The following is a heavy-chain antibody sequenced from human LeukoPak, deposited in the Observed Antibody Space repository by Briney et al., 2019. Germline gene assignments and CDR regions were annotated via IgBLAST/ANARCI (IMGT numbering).Heavy chain of an antibody. CDR3: ARNSGYDSIDY. CDR2: IYYSGST. D-gene: IGHD5-12*01. V-gene: IGHV4-59*01. Sequence: TSETLSLTCTVSGGSISSYYWSWIRQPPGKGLEWIGYIYYSGSTNYNPSLKSRVTISVDTSKNQFSLKLSSVTAADTAVYYCARNSGYDSIDYWGQGTLVTVSS. CDR1: GGSISSYY. J-gene: IGHJ4*02.